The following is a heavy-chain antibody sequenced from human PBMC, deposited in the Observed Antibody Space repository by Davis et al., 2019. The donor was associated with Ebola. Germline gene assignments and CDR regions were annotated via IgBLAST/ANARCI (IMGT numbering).Heavy chain of an antibody. CDR3: AKYNWNLADY. CDR2: ISGSGSGGST. J-gene: IGHJ4*02. Sequence: GESLKISCAASGFTFSSYAMSWVRQAPGKGLEWVSTISGSGSGGSTYYADSVKGRFTISRDNSKNTLYLQMNSLRAEDTAVYYCAKYNWNLADYWGQGTLVTVSS. V-gene: IGHV3-23*01. D-gene: IGHD1-7*01. CDR1: GFTFSSYA.